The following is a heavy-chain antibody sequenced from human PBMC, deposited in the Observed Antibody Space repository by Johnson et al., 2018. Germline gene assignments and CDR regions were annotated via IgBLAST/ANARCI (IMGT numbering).Heavy chain of an antibody. Sequence: QVQLVESGGGVVKPGRSLTLSCAASGFMFSNYGMHWVRQAPGKGLEWVAVIWYDGSQKYYADSLKGRFLISRDNSKKQLHLQINSLRVEDTAVYYCARWDMATINGYGMDVWGQGTTVTVSS. CDR2: IWYDGSQK. CDR3: ARWDMATINGYGMDV. V-gene: IGHV3-33*01. CDR1: GFMFSNYG. J-gene: IGHJ6*02. D-gene: IGHD5-24*01.